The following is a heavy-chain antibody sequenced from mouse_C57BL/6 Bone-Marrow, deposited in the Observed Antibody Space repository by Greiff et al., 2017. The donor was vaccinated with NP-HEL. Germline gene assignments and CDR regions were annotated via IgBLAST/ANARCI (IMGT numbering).Heavy chain of an antibody. CDR3: ARHYYSNYFDY. D-gene: IGHD2-5*01. CDR1: GFTFSSYG. V-gene: IGHV5-6*01. CDR2: ISSGGMST. J-gene: IGHJ2*01. Sequence: EVHLVESGGDLVKPGGSLKLSCAASGFTFSSYGMSWVRQTPDKRLEWVATISSGGMSTYYPDSVKGRFTISRDNAKNTLYLQMSSLKSEDTAMYYCARHYYSNYFDYWGQGTTLTVSS.